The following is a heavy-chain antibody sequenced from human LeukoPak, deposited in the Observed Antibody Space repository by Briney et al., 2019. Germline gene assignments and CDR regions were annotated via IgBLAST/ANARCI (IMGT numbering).Heavy chain of an antibody. D-gene: IGHD4-17*01. CDR3: ARAVNYGDYYLDY. CDR1: VYTFTNNF. CDR2: INPNSGGT. V-gene: IGHV1-2*02. J-gene: IGHJ4*02. Sequence: ASVKVSCKTSVYTFTNNFMHWVRQAPGQGLEWMGWINPNSGGTNYAQKFQRRVTMTRDTSISIAYMELNSLRSDDTAVYYCARAVNYGDYYLDYWGQGTMVTVSS.